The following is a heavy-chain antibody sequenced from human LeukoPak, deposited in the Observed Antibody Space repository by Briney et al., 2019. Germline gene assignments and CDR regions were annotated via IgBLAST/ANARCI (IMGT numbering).Heavy chain of an antibody. D-gene: IGHD3-22*01. CDR2: ISSSSSYI. CDR1: GFTFSSYS. V-gene: IGHV3-21*01. Sequence: PGGSLRLSCAASGFTFSSYSMNWVRQAPGKGLEWVSSISSSSSYIYYADSVKGRFTISRDNAKNSLYLQMNSLRAEDTAVYYCARQAVSYYYDSSGSYYFDYWGQGTLVTVSS. CDR3: ARQAVSYYYDSSGSYYFDY. J-gene: IGHJ4*02.